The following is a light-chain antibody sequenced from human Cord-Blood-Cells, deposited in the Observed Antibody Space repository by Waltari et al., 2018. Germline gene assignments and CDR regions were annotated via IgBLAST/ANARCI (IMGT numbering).Light chain of an antibody. V-gene: IGKV3-15*01. CDR1: QSVSSN. CDR2: GAS. CDR3: QQYNNWPPGS. J-gene: IGKJ2*03. Sequence: EIVMTQSPATLSVSPGERATPPRRASQSVSSNLAWYQQKPGQAPRLLIYGASTRATGIPARFSGSGSGTEFTLTISSLQSEDFAVYYCQQYNNWPPGSFGQGTKLEIK.